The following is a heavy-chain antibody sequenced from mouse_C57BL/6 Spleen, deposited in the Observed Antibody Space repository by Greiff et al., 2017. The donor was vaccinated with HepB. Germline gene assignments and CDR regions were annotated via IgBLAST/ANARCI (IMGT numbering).Heavy chain of an antibody. Sequence: VQLQQSGAELVRPGASVTLSCKASGYTFTDYEMHWVKQTPVHGLEWIGAIDSETGGTAYNQKFKGKAILTADKSSSTAYMELRSLTSEDSAVYYCTRLLRGYAMDYWGQGTSVTVSS. J-gene: IGHJ4*01. CDR3: TRLLRGYAMDY. V-gene: IGHV1-15*01. CDR1: GYTFTDYE. CDR2: IDSETGGT.